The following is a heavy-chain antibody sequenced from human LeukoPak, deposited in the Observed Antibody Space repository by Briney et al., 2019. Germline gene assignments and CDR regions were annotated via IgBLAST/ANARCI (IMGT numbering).Heavy chain of an antibody. V-gene: IGHV1-18*01. J-gene: IGHJ4*02. Sequence: ASVKVSCKASGYTFTSYGISWVRQAPGQGLEWMGWISAYNGNTNYAQKLQGRVTMTTDTSTSTAYMELRSLRSDDTAAYYCARDLGTSYSGSYQGYFDYWGQGTLVTVSS. CDR1: GYTFTSYG. CDR2: ISAYNGNT. CDR3: ARDLGTSYSGSYQGYFDY. D-gene: IGHD1-26*01.